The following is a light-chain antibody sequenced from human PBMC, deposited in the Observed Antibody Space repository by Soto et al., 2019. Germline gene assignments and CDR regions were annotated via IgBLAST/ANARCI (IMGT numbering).Light chain of an antibody. CDR2: DAS. CDR1: QSVYSY. CDR3: QQRSNWPPSIT. Sequence: EIVLTQSPGTLSLSPGERATLSCPARQSVYSYLAWYQQKPGQAPRLLIYDASNRATGVPPRFSGSGSGTDFTLTISSLEPEDFAVYYCQQRSNWPPSITFGQGTRLEIK. J-gene: IGKJ5*01. V-gene: IGKV3-11*01.